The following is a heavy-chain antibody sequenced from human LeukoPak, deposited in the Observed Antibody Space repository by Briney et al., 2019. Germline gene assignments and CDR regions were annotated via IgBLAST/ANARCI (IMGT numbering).Heavy chain of an antibody. J-gene: IGHJ4*02. CDR3: ASLGGSWYLDY. V-gene: IGHV1-2*02. CDR2: INPDTGDT. Sequence: ASVKVSCKASGYTFTGYYMHWVRQAPGQGLEWMGWINPDTGDTNYAQSFQGRVTMTRDTSTTTAYMELSRLRSDDTAVYYCASLGGSWYLDYWGQGTLVTVSS. D-gene: IGHD2-15*01. CDR1: GYTFTGYY.